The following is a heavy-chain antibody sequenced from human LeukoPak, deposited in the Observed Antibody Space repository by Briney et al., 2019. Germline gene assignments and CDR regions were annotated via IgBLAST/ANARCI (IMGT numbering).Heavy chain of an antibody. J-gene: IGHJ4*02. CDR2: ISAYNGNT. CDR1: GYTFTSYG. V-gene: IGHV1-18*01. Sequence: ASVKVSCKASGYTFTSYGISWVRQAPGQGLEWMGWISAYNGNTNYAQKLQGRVTMTTDTSTSTAYMELRSLRSDDTAVYYCARVLSEQGRYYDYVWGSFYYFDYWGQGTLVTVSS. D-gene: IGHD3-16*01. CDR3: ARVLSEQGRYYDYVWGSFYYFDY.